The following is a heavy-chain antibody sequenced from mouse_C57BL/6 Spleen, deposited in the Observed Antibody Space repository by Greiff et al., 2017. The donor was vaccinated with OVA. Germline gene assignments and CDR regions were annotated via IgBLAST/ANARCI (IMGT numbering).Heavy chain of an antibody. CDR2: INPNNGGT. Sequence: EVQLQQSGPELVKPGASVKISCKASGYTFTDYYMNWVKQSHGKSLEWIGDINPNNGGTSYNQKFKGKATLTVDKSSSTAYMELRSLTPEDSAVYYCARWTRGDYWGQGTSVTVSS. J-gene: IGHJ4*01. V-gene: IGHV1-26*01. CDR1: GYTFTDYY. CDR3: ARWTRGDY.